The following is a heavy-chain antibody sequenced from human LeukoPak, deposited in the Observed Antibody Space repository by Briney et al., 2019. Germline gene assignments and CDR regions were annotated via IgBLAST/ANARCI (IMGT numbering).Heavy chain of an antibody. J-gene: IGHJ3*02. CDR2: ISSTSSYI. CDR3: AREYGGGGAFDI. Sequence: PGGSLRLSCAASGFTLSSYRMKWVSQARGKGGEWFSSISSTSSYIYYADSLKRRFTISRDNAKNSLYLQMNSLRAEDTAVYYCAREYGGGGAFDIWGQGTMVTVSS. CDR1: GFTLSSYR. V-gene: IGHV3-21*01. D-gene: IGHD4-23*01.